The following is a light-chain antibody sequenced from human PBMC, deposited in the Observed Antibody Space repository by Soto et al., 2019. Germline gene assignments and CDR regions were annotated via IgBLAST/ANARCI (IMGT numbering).Light chain of an antibody. CDR2: WAS. CDR1: QSVFYSPNNKNY. V-gene: IGKV4-1*01. Sequence: DIVMTQSPDSLAGSLGERATINCKSSQSVFYSPNNKNYLAWYQQKPGQPPKLLLSWASTRESGVPDRFSGSGSGTDFALTISSLQAEDVAVYYCQQYYSNPPLFTFGPGTKVDI. CDR3: QQYYSNPPLFT. J-gene: IGKJ3*01.